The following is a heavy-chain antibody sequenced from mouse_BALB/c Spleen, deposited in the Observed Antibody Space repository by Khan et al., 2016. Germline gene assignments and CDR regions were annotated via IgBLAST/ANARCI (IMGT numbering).Heavy chain of an antibody. J-gene: IGHJ4*01. CDR2: IIINTGEP. CDR3: ARAVATYYYALDY. CDR1: GYTFTNYG. V-gene: IGHV9-3*02. Sequence: QIQLVQSGPELKKPGETVKISCKASGYTFTNYGMNWVKQTPGKGLKWMDWIIINTGEPTYNAEFKGRFAFSLETSVSTAYLQISNLKNEDTATYFCARAVATYYYALDYWGQGTSVTVSS. D-gene: IGHD1-1*01.